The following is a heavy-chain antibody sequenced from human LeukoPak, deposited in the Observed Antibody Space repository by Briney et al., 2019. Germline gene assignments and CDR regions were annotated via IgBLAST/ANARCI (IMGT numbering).Heavy chain of an antibody. CDR1: GFTFRGYW. V-gene: IGHV3-48*04. CDR2: ISSSSSTI. CDR3: ARVGQGLDS. Sequence: GGSLRLSCVASGFTFRGYWMSWVRQAPGKGLEWVSFISSSSSTIYYADSVKGRFTISRDNAKNSLYLQMNSLRAEDTAVYYCARVGQGLDSWGQGTLVTVSS. J-gene: IGHJ4*02.